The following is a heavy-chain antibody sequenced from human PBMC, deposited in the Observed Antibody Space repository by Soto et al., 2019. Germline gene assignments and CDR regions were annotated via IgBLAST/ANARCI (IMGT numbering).Heavy chain of an antibody. V-gene: IGHV4-34*01. CDR2: INQSGST. CDR3: ARASDILTGYYCFDY. J-gene: IGHJ4*02. D-gene: IGHD3-9*01. Sequence: QVQLQQWGAGLLKPSETLSLTCGVYDGSFSGNYWTWIRQPPGKGLAWIGEINQSGSTNYNPSLKSRVTISIDTSKNQFSLKLSSVTAADTAVYYCARASDILTGYYCFDYWGQGTLVTVSS. CDR1: DGSFSGNY.